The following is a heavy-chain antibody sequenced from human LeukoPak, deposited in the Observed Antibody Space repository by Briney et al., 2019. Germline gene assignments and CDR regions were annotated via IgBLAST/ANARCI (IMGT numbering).Heavy chain of an antibody. CDR1: GFTFSSYS. CDR3: ARQNGYNGV. Sequence: GGSLRLSCAASGFTFSSYSMNWVRQAPGKGLEWVSYISSSSSTIYYADSVKGRFTISRDNAKNSLYLQMNSLRAEDTAVYYCARQNGYNGVWGQGALVTVSS. CDR2: ISSSSSTI. V-gene: IGHV3-48*04. J-gene: IGHJ4*02. D-gene: IGHD5-24*01.